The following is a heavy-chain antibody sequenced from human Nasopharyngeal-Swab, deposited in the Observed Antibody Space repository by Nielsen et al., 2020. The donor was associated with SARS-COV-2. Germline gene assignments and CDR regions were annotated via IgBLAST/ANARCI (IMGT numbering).Heavy chain of an antibody. CDR2: ISGSGGSI. D-gene: IGHD1-26*01. Sequence: RQAPGKGLEWVSAISGSGGSIYYADSVKGRFTISRDNAKNSLYLQMNSLRAEDTAVYYCARGGIGIVGASDAFDIWGQGTMVTVSS. V-gene: IGHV3-11*01. CDR3: ARGGIGIVGASDAFDI. J-gene: IGHJ3*02.